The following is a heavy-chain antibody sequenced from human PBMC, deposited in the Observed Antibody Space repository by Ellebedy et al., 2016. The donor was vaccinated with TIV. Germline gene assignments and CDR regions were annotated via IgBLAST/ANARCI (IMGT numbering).Heavy chain of an antibody. V-gene: IGHV3-30*18. Sequence: PAGSLRLSCAASGFTFSSFGMPWVRQAPGKGLEWVAVISYDGGNKYYADSVKGRFTISRDNSKNTLYLQMNSLRAEDTAVYYCAEDRHSGNIDYWGQGTLVTVSS. CDR1: GFTFSSFG. CDR2: ISYDGGNK. D-gene: IGHD1-26*01. J-gene: IGHJ4*02. CDR3: AEDRHSGNIDY.